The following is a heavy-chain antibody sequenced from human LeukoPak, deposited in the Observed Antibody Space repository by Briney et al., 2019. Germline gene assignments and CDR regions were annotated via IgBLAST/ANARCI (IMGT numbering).Heavy chain of an antibody. CDR2: INWNGGST. CDR3: ARFNLDSSSWYPFYYYYYMDV. CDR1: GFTFDDYG. J-gene: IGHJ6*03. D-gene: IGHD6-13*01. Sequence: GGSLRLSCAASGFTFDDYGMSWVRQAPGKGLEWVSGINWNGGSTGYADSVKGRFTISRDNAKNSLYLRMNSLRAEDTALYHCARFNLDSSSWYPFYYYYYMDVWGKGTTVTISS. V-gene: IGHV3-20*01.